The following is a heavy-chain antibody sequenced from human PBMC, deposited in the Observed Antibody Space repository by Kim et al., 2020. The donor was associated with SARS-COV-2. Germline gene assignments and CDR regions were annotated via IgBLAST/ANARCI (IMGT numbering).Heavy chain of an antibody. V-gene: IGHV3-23*01. CDR1: GFTFSSYA. CDR2: ISGSGGST. D-gene: IGHD6-13*01. CDR3: AKVIAAAGGGPYDY. Sequence: GGSLRLSCAASGFTFSSYAMSWVRQAPGKGLEWVSAISGSGGSTYYADSVKGRFTISRDNSKNTLYLQMNSLRAEDTAVYYCAKVIAAAGGGPYDYWGQGTLVTVSS. J-gene: IGHJ4*02.